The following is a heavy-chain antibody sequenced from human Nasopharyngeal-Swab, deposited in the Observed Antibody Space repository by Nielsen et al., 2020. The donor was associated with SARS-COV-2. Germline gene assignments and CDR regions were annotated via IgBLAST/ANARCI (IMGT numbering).Heavy chain of an antibody. Sequence: WIRQPPGKGLEWIGEINHSGSTNYNPSLKSRVTISVDTSRNQFSLKLSSVTAADTAVYYCASRYSSSWYKAYYFDYWGQRTLVTVSS. J-gene: IGHJ4*02. CDR3: ASRYSSSWYKAYYFDY. V-gene: IGHV4-34*01. D-gene: IGHD6-13*01. CDR2: INHSGST.